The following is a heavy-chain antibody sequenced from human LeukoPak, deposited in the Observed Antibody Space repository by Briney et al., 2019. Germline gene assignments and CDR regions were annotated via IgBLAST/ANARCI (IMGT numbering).Heavy chain of an antibody. V-gene: IGHV4-59*01. Sequence: SETLSLTCTVSGGSISSYYWGWIRQPPGKGLEWIGYIYYSGSTNYNPSLKSRVTISVDTSKNQFSLKLSSVTAADTAVYYCARVFSDYGYFDYWGQGTLVTVSS. CDR2: IYYSGST. D-gene: IGHD4-17*01. CDR1: GGSISSYY. CDR3: ARVFSDYGYFDY. J-gene: IGHJ4*02.